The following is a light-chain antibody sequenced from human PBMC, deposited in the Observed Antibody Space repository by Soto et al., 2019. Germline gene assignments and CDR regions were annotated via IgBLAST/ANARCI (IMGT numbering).Light chain of an antibody. CDR1: QSVSSNY. CDR3: QQYGSSPQT. CDR2: GAS. Sequence: EIVLTQSPGTLSLSPGERATLSCRASQSVSSNYLAWYQQKPGQAPRLLIYGASSRATGIPDRFSGSGSGRDFTLTIRRLEPEDFAVYYCQQYGSSPQTFGQGTKLEIK. J-gene: IGKJ2*01. V-gene: IGKV3-20*01.